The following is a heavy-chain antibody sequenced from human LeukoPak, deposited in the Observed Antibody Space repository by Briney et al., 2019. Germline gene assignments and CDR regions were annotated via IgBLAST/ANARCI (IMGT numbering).Heavy chain of an antibody. CDR3: ARRTTWFDY. D-gene: IGHD2/OR15-2a*01. J-gene: IGHJ4*02. V-gene: IGHV1-2*02. CDR1: GYTFTGYY. Sequence: ASVKVSCKASGYTFTGYYMHWVRQAPGQGLEWMGWINPNSGDTKYSQKLQGRVTMTTDTSTSTAYMELRSLRSDDTAVYYCARRTTWFDYWGQGTLVTVSS. CDR2: INPNSGDT.